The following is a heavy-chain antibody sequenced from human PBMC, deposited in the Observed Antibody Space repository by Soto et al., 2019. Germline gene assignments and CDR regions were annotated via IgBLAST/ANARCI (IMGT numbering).Heavy chain of an antibody. V-gene: IGHV1-18*04. Sequence: QVQLVQSGAEVKKPGASVKVSWKASGYTFTSYGISWVRQAPGQGLEWMGWISAYNGNTNYAQKLQGRVTMTTDTSTSTAYMELRSLRSDDTAVYYCARGAAAAGTVNYYYYYGMDVWGQGTTVTVSS. CDR1: GYTFTSYG. J-gene: IGHJ6*02. CDR3: ARGAAAAGTVNYYYYYGMDV. D-gene: IGHD6-13*01. CDR2: ISAYNGNT.